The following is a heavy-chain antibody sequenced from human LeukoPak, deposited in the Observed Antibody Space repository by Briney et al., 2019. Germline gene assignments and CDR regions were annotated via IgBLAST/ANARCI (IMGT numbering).Heavy chain of an antibody. CDR1: GGSFSGYY. J-gene: IGHJ2*01. CDR2: INHSGST. D-gene: IGHD3-9*01. Sequence: SETLSLTCAVYGGSFSGYYWSWIRQPPGKGLEWIGEINHSGSTNYNPSLKSRLTISVDTSKNQFSLKLSSVTAADTAVYYCSRAVGYDFLAGYYRGWYFDLWGRGTLVTVSS. V-gene: IGHV4-34*09. CDR3: SRAVGYDFLAGYYRGWYFDL.